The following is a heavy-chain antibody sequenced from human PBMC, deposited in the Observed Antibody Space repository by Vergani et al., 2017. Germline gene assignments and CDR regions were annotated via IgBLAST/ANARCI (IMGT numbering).Heavy chain of an antibody. Sequence: QMQLVQSGPEVKKPGTSVKVSCKASGFTFTSSAMQWVRQARGQRLEWIGWIVVGSGNTNYAQKFQERVTITRDMSTSTAYMELSSLRSEDTAVYYCAADPRGSGSYYYYYYYMDVWGKGTTVTVS. V-gene: IGHV1-58*02. CDR1: GFTFTSSA. CDR3: AADPRGSGSYYYYYYYMDV. J-gene: IGHJ6*03. D-gene: IGHD3-10*01. CDR2: IVVGSGNT.